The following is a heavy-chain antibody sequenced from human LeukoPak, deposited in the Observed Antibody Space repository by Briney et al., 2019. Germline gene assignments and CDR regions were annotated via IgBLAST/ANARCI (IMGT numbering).Heavy chain of an antibody. D-gene: IGHD4-17*01. Sequence: SETLSLTCTVSGGSISSSSYYWGWIRQPPGKGLVWIGSIYYSGSTYYNPSLKSRVTISVDTSKNQFSLKLSSVTAADTAVYYCASSYGDYVLYYFDYWGQGTLVTVSS. CDR3: ASSYGDYVLYYFDY. J-gene: IGHJ4*02. CDR2: IYYSGST. CDR1: GGSISSSSYY. V-gene: IGHV4-39*01.